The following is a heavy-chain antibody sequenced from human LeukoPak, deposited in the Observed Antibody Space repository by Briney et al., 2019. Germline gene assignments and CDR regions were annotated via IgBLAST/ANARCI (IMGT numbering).Heavy chain of an antibody. CDR2: MYPSGSS. D-gene: IGHD6-19*01. J-gene: IGHJ4*02. V-gene: IGHV4-4*07. CDR3: ARGAGPFDY. Sequence: SETLSLTCTVSGGSISSDYWSWIRQSAGKGLEWIGRMYPSGSSNYNPSLKSRVSMSVDTSKNQSSLKMIYVTAADTAIYFCARGAGPFDYWGQGILVTVSS. CDR1: GGSISSDY.